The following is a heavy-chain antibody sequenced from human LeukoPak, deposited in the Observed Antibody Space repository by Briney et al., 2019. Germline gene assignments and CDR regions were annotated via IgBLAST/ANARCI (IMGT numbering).Heavy chain of an antibody. CDR1: GGSFSGYY. CDR3: ARGGRITMVRGFNY. Sequence: SETLSFTCAVYGGSFSGYYWSWIRQPPGKGLEWIGEINHSGSTNYNPSLKSRVTISVDTSKNQFSLKLSSVTAADTAVYYCARGGRITMVRGFNYWGQGTLVTVSS. CDR2: INHSGST. J-gene: IGHJ4*02. V-gene: IGHV4-34*01. D-gene: IGHD3-10*01.